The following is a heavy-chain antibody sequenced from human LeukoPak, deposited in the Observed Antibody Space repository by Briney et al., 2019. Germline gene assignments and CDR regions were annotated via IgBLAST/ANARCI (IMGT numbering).Heavy chain of an antibody. V-gene: IGHV3-49*04. CDR2: IRSKVHGGTT. Sequence: PGGSLRLSCRSSGFTFGDYVMTWVRQAPGKGLEWVGFIRSKVHGGTTEYAASVKGRFIISRDDSKSIAYLQMNSLETEDTAVYYCTRDYGGFDYWGQGTLVTVSS. CDR1: GFTFGDYV. J-gene: IGHJ4*02. CDR3: TRDYGGFDY. D-gene: IGHD4-23*01.